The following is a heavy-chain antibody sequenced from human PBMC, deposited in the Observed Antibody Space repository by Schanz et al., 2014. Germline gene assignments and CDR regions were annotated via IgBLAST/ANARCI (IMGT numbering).Heavy chain of an antibody. CDR2: IGGSGDST. Sequence: QVQLAESGGGVVQPGRSLRLSCAASGFAFNNYGMHWVRQAPGKGLEWVSGIGGSGDSTHYADSVKGRFIISRDNSKNTLYLQVNSLRAEDTAVYYCARPSDSSWYMDVWGKGTTVTVSS. V-gene: IGHV3-NL1*01. D-gene: IGHD2-21*02. J-gene: IGHJ6*03. CDR1: GFAFNNYG. CDR3: ARPSDSSWYMDV.